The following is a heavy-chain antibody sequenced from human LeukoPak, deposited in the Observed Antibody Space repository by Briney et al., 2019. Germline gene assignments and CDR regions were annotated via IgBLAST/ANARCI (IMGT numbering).Heavy chain of an antibody. V-gene: IGHV3-23*01. D-gene: IGHD2-2*01. CDR1: GFTFSSYA. J-gene: IGHJ5*02. CDR3: AKFPLPAATYSNWFDP. Sequence: GGSLRLSCAASGFTFSSYAMSWVRQAPGKGLEWVSAISGSGGSTYYADSVKGRFTISRDNSKNTLYLQMNSLRAEDTAVYYCAKFPLPAATYSNWFDPWGQGTLVTVSS. CDR2: ISGSGGST.